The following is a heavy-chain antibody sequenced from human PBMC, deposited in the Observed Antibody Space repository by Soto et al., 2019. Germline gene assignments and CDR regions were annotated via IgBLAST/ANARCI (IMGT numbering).Heavy chain of an antibody. CDR2: ISYDGSNK. CDR1: GFTFSSYA. Sequence: GGSLRLSCAASGFTFSSYAIHWVRQAPGKGLEWVAVISYDGSNKYYADSVKGRFTISRDNSKNTLYLQMNSLRAEDTAVYYCARGSGGLSIAAAGTFGYWGQGTLVTVSS. V-gene: IGHV3-30-3*01. D-gene: IGHD6-13*01. J-gene: IGHJ4*02. CDR3: ARGSGGLSIAAAGTFGY.